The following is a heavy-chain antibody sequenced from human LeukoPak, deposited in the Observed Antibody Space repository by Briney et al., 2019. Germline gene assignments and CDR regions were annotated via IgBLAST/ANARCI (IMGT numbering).Heavy chain of an antibody. V-gene: IGHV3-30*03. CDR2: ISYDGSNK. J-gene: IGHJ6*02. CDR1: GFTFSSYG. CDR3: AIHKDGMDV. Sequence: GGSLRLSCAASGFTFSSYGMHWVRQAPGKGLEWVAVISYDGSNKYYADSVKGRFTISRDNSKNTLYLQMNSLRAEDTAVYYCAIHKDGMDVWGQGTTVTVSS.